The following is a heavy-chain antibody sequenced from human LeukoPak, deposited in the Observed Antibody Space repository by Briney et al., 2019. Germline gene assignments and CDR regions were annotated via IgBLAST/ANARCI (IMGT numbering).Heavy chain of an antibody. Sequence: GGSLRLSCAASGFTFSSYSMSWVRQAPGKGLEWVSSISSSSSYIYDADSVKGRFTISRDNAKNSLYLQMNSLRAEDTAVYYCAREFCSGGSCRAAFDIWGQGTMVTVSS. D-gene: IGHD2-15*01. J-gene: IGHJ3*02. CDR1: GFTFSSYS. CDR2: ISSSSSYI. V-gene: IGHV3-21*01. CDR3: AREFCSGGSCRAAFDI.